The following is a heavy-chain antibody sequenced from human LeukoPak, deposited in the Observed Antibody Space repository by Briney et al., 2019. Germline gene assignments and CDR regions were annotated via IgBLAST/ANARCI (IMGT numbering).Heavy chain of an antibody. CDR3: ARDFPSFDY. CDR2: IYYSGST. V-gene: IGHV4-39*07. Sequence: PSETLSLTCTVSGGSISSSSYYWGWIRQPPGKGLEWIGSIYYSGSTYYNPSLKSRVTISVDTSKNQFSLKLSSVTAADTAVYYCARDFPSFDYWGQGTLVTVSS. CDR1: GGSISSSSYY. J-gene: IGHJ4*02.